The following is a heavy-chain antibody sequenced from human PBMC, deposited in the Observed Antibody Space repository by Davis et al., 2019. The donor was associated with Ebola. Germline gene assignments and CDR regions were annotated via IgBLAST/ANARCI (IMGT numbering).Heavy chain of an antibody. CDR2: ISYDGSNK. V-gene: IGHV3-30*03. Sequence: GGSLRLSCAASGFTFSSYAMSWVRQAPGKGLEWVAVISYDGSNKYYADSVKGRFTISRDNSKNTLYLQMNSLRAEDTAVYYCAGPSGSLGYWGQGTLVTVSS. D-gene: IGHD3-22*01. CDR1: GFTFSSYA. CDR3: AGPSGSLGY. J-gene: IGHJ4*02.